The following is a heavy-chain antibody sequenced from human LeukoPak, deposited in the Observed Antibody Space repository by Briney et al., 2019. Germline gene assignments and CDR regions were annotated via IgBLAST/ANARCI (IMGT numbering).Heavy chain of an antibody. D-gene: IGHD3-10*01. CDR1: GFTVSSNY. Sequence: GGSLRLSCAASGFTVSSNYMSWVRQAPGKGLEWVSVIYSGGSTYYADSVKGRFTISRDNSKNTLYLQMNSLRAEDTAVYYCARDGPLLWFGESYYYYGMDVWGQGTTVTVSS. V-gene: IGHV3-66*01. CDR3: ARDGPLLWFGESYYYYGMDV. CDR2: IYSGGST. J-gene: IGHJ6*02.